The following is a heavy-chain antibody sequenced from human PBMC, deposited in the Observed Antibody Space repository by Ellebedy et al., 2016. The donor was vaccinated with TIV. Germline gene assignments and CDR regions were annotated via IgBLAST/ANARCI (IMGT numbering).Heavy chain of an antibody. J-gene: IGHJ4*02. Sequence: GESLKISCAASGFTVSSNYMSWVRQAPGKGLEYLSLIYSVETGGSTYYADSVKGRFTISRDNSKNTLYLQMNGLGTEDTAVYYCAVSYRSGWEFDYWGQGTLVTVSS. CDR2: IYSVETGGST. V-gene: IGHV3-53*01. CDR3: AVSYRSGWEFDY. CDR1: GFTVSSNY. D-gene: IGHD6-19*01.